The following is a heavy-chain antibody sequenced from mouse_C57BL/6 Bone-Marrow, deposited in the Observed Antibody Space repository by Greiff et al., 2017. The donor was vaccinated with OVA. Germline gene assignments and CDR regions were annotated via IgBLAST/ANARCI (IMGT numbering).Heavy chain of an antibody. CDR2: ISYDGSN. D-gene: IGHD2-1*01. Sequence: EVKLQESGPGLVKPSQSLSLTCSVTGYSITSGYYWNWIRQFPGNQLEWMGYISYDGSNNYNPSLKNRISITRDTSKNQFFLKLNSVTTEDTATYYCARDRNYPYYYAMDYWGQGTAVTVSS. CDR1: GYSITSGYY. V-gene: IGHV3-6*01. J-gene: IGHJ4*01. CDR3: ARDRNYPYYYAMDY.